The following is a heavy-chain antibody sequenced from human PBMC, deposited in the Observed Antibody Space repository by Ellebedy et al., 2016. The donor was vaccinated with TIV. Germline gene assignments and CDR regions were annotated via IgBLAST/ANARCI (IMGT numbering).Heavy chain of an antibody. CDR3: ARDLGYSYGFNWFDP. CDR2: IIPIFGTA. Sequence: ASVKVSCKASGGTFSSYAISWVRQAPGQGLEWMGGIIPIFGTANYAQKFQGRVTITADESTSTAYMELSSLRSEDTAVYYCARDLGYSYGFNWFDPWGQGTLVTVSS. CDR1: GGTFSSYA. J-gene: IGHJ5*02. D-gene: IGHD5-18*01. V-gene: IGHV1-69*13.